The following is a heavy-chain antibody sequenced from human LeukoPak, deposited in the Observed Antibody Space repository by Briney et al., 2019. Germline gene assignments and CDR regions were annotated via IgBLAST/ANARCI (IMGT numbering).Heavy chain of an antibody. D-gene: IGHD3-10*01. CDR2: IYTAVT. CDR3: ARVPGALSDY. CDR1: GGSISRYY. J-gene: IGHJ4*02. V-gene: IGHV4-4*07. Sequence: SSETLSLTCTVSGGSISRYYWSWIRQPAGKGLEWIGRIYTAVTTYNPHHKSRDTMSVDTSKNQFSRKLSSVTAANTAVYYCARVPGALSDYWGEGTLVTVSS.